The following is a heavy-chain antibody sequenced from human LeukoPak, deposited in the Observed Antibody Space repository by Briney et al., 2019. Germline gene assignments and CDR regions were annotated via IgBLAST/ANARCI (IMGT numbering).Heavy chain of an antibody. J-gene: IGHJ4*02. D-gene: IGHD6-19*01. V-gene: IGHV3-7*01. CDR2: IKQYGRVT. CDR3: AGGTGWLTAD. Sequence: GESLRLSCAACRFILSVYRMNCVRHAPGEGLVYVANIKQYGRVTKYVASVKGRFTISRDNAKNLLYLQMSSLRAQDTPILCCAGGTGWLTADWGQGTLVTVSS. CDR1: RFILSVYR.